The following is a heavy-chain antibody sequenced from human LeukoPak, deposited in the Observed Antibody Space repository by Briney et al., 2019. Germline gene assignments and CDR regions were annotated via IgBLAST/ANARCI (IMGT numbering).Heavy chain of an antibody. D-gene: IGHD6-19*01. J-gene: IGHJ4*02. CDR1: GFTFSSYS. CDR3: ARELDGSGWYGVDY. CDR2: ISSSSSYI. V-gene: IGHV3-21*01. Sequence: GGSLRLSCAASGFTFSSYSMNRVRQAPGKGLEWVSSISSSSSYIYYADSVKGRFTISRDNSKNTLYLQMNSLRAEDTALYYCARELDGSGWYGVDYWGQGTLVTVSS.